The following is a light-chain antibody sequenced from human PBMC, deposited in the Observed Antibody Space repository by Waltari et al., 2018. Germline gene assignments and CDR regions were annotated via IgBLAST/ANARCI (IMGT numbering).Light chain of an antibody. J-gene: IGKJ2*01. Sequence: DIQMTQSPSTLSASVGDRVTITCRASQRISSWLAWYQQKPGKAPKLLLYHASSLESGVPSRFSGSGSGTEFTLTISSLQPDDFATYYCQQYNSYSYTFGQGTKLEIK. CDR2: HAS. V-gene: IGKV1-5*01. CDR3: QQYNSYSYT. CDR1: QRISSW.